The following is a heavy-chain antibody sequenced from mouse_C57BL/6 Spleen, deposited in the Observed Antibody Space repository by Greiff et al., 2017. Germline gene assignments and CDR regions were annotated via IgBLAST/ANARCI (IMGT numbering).Heavy chain of an antibody. CDR2: IDPSDSYT. J-gene: IGHJ2*01. V-gene: IGHV1-50*01. Sequence: QVQLQQPGAELVKPGASVKLSCKASGYTFTSYWMQWVKQRPGQGLEWIGEIDPSDSYTNYNQKFKGKATLTVDTSSSTAYMQLSSLTSEYSAVYYCATIRGPDYWGQGTTLTVSS. CDR1: GYTFTSYW. D-gene: IGHD2-12*01. CDR3: ATIRGPDY.